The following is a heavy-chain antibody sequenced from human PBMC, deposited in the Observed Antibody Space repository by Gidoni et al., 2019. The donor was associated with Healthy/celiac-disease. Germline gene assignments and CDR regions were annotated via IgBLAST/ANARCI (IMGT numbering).Heavy chain of an antibody. Sequence: QVQLVQSGPEVKKPGASVKVSCKASGYTFTGYSMHWVRQAPGQGLEWMGWINPNSGGTNYAQKFQGWVTMTRDTSISTAYMELSRLRSDDTAVYYCARGSTLLGPNLYYYYGMDVWGQGTTVTVSS. CDR1: GYTFTGYS. CDR2: INPNSGGT. D-gene: IGHD2-21*01. CDR3: ARGSTLLGPNLYYYYGMDV. J-gene: IGHJ6*02. V-gene: IGHV1-2*04.